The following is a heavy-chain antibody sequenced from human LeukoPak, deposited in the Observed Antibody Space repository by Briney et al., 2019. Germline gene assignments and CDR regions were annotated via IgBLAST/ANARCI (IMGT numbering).Heavy chain of an antibody. J-gene: IGHJ4*02. V-gene: IGHV1-46*01. CDR3: ARDPCITGISRSRTYYFDY. Sequence: ASVKVSCKASGYTFTSYYMHWVRQAPGQGLEWMGIINPSGGSTSYAQKFQGRVTMTRDTSTSTVYMELSSLRSEDTAVYYCARDPCITGISRSRTYYFDYWGPGTLVHVSS. CDR2: INPSGGST. CDR1: GYTFTSYY. D-gene: IGHD1-20*01.